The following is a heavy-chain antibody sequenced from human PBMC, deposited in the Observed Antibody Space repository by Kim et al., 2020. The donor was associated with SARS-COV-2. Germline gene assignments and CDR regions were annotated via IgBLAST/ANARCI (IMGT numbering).Heavy chain of an antibody. D-gene: IGHD6-19*01. CDR3: ARDGSSFWGQWLEFDY. J-gene: IGHJ4*02. CDR2: IYYSGST. Sequence: SETLSLTCTVSGGSISSYYWSWIRQPPGKGLEWIGYIYYSGSTNYNPSLKSRVTISVDTSKNQFSLKLSSVTAADTAVYYCARDGSSFWGQWLEFDYWGQGTLVTVSS. CDR1: GGSISSYY. V-gene: IGHV4-59*01.